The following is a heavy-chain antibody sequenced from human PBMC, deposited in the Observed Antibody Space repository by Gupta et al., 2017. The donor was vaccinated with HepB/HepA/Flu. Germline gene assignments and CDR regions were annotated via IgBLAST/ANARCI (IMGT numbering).Heavy chain of an antibody. CDR1: GFSFTTSGVG. Sequence: HITLKESGPTLVTPTQTLTLTCTFSGFSFTTSGVGVGWIRQPPGKALEWLALIYGKDEKRYSPSPSLKSRYTSTKDTSKNQVVLTRTNMDPVDTATYYCAQRLGYCSGNNCDRSNWFDPGGQGILVTGSS. D-gene: IGHD2-15*01. V-gene: IGHV2-5*01. J-gene: IGHJ5*02. CDR3: AQRLGYCSGNNCDRSNWFDP. CDR2: IYGKDEK.